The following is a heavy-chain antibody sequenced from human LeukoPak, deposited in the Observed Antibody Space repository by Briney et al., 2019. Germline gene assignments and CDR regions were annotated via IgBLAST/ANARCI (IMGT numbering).Heavy chain of an antibody. CDR2: IYYSGST. J-gene: IGHJ4*02. D-gene: IGHD3-10*02. CDR3: ARRRTMFGYFAGEFDY. CDR1: GGSISSSSYY. Sequence: PSETLSLTCTVSGGSISSSSYYWGWIRQPPGKGLEWIGSIYYSGSTNNNPSLKSRVTISVDTSKNQFSLKLSSVTAADTAVYYCARRRTMFGYFAGEFDYWGQGTLVTVSS. V-gene: IGHV4-39*01.